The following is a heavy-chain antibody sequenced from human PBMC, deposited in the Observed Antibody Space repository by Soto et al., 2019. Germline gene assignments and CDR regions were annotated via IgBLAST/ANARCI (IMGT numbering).Heavy chain of an antibody. D-gene: IGHD1-1*01. CDR1: GYTFTSYD. CDR2: MNPNSGNT. Sequence: ASVKVSCKASGYTFTSYDINWVRQATGQGLEWMGWMNPNSGNTGYAQKFQGRVTMTRNTSISTAYMELSSLRSEDTAVYYCARENGLNWTDDFWGQGTLVTVSS. V-gene: IGHV1-8*01. J-gene: IGHJ4*02. CDR3: ARENGLNWTDDF.